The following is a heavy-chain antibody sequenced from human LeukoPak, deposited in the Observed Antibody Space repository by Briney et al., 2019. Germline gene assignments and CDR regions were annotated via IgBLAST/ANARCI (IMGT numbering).Heavy chain of an antibody. V-gene: IGHV1-46*01. J-gene: IGHJ4*02. D-gene: IGHD3-3*01. CDR1: GYTFTSYY. CDR2: INPSGGST. CDR3: ARVGGGRGKYYDFWSGYFSFDY. Sequence: ASVKVSRKASGYTFTSYYMHWVRQAPGQGLEWMGIINPSGGSTSYAQKFQGRVTMTRDTSTSTVYMELSSLRSEDTAVYYCARVGGGRGKYYDFWSGYFSFDYWGQGTLVTVSS.